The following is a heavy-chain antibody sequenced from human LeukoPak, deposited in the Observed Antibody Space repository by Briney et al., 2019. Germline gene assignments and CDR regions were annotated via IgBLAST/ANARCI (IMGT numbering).Heavy chain of an antibody. CDR3: AREGGYYYDSSGYEY. CDR2: IYSGGST. J-gene: IGHJ4*02. Sequence: QPGGSLRLSCAASGFTVSSNYMSWVRQAPGKGLEWVSVIYSGGSTYYADSVKGRFTISRDNSKNTLYLQMNGLRAEDTAVYYCAREGGYYYDSSGYEYWGQGTLVTVSS. D-gene: IGHD3-22*01. V-gene: IGHV3-66*01. CDR1: GFTVSSNY.